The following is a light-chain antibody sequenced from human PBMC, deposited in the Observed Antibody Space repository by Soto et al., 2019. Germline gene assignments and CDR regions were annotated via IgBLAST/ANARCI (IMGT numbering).Light chain of an antibody. CDR3: MQAIQTWT. J-gene: IGKJ1*01. Sequence: DIVMTQSPLSLPVTPGEPASISCRSSQSLLHSNGYNYLDWYLQKPRQSPQLLIYLGSNRASGVPDRFSGSGSGTDFTLKISRVEAEDVGVYYCMQAIQTWTFGQGTKVEIK. CDR2: LGS. CDR1: QSLLHSNGYNY. V-gene: IGKV2-28*01.